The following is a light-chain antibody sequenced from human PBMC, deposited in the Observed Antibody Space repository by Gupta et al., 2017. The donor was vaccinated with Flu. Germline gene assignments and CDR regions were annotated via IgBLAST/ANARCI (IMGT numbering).Light chain of an antibody. CDR3: QQSYSPPYI. J-gene: IGKJ2*01. Sequence: DIQLTQSPSSLSASVGDRVTITCRASQNINSYLNWYQQKPGKAPNLLIYDASSRQSGVPSRFSGSVSGTDFTLTISRLQPEDFATYYCQQSYSPPYIFGQGTKLEIK. CDR2: DAS. CDR1: QNINSY. V-gene: IGKV1-39*01.